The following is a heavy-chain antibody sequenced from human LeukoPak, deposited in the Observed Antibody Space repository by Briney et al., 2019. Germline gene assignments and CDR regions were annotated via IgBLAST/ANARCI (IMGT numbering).Heavy chain of an antibody. Sequence: GESLKISCKDSGYIFTSYWIGWVRQMPGKGLEWMGTIYPGDSDTRYSPSFQGQVTISADKSINTAYLQWSSLKASDTAIYYCARRGEAMDPFDYWGQGTLVTVSS. CDR2: IYPGDSDT. CDR3: ARRGEAMDPFDY. CDR1: GYIFTSYW. V-gene: IGHV5-51*01. J-gene: IGHJ4*02. D-gene: IGHD5-18*01.